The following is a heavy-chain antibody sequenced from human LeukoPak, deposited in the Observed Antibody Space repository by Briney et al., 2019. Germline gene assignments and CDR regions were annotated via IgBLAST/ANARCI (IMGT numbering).Heavy chain of an antibody. Sequence: SVKVSCKASGGTFSSYAISWVRQAPGQGLEWMGRIIPIFGTANYAQKFQGRITITTDESTSTAYMELSSLRSEDTAVYYCARVDRYSSGLDYWGQGTLVTVSS. CDR1: GGTFSSYA. D-gene: IGHD6-19*01. J-gene: IGHJ4*02. CDR2: IIPIFGTA. CDR3: ARVDRYSSGLDY. V-gene: IGHV1-69*05.